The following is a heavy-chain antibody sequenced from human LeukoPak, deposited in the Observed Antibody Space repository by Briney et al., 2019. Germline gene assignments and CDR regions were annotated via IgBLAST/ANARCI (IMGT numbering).Heavy chain of an antibody. D-gene: IGHD5/OR15-5a*01. J-gene: IGHJ4*02. Sequence: PGGSLRLSCAASGFTFSSYTMNWVRQAPGKGLEWVSSISSSSNYIYYADSVKGRFTISRDNAKNSLYVQMNSLRAEDTAVYYCAKDRSFDSASVTGFDYWGQGTLVTVSS. CDR1: GFTFSSYT. V-gene: IGHV3-21*04. CDR3: AKDRSFDSASVTGFDY. CDR2: ISSSSNYI.